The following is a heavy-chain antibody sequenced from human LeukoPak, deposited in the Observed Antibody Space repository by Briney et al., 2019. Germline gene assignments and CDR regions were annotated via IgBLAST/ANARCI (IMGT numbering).Heavy chain of an antibody. J-gene: IGHJ4*02. D-gene: IGHD5-18*01. Sequence: GGSLRLSCAASGFTFDDYAMHWVRQAPGKGLEWVSGISWNSGSIGYADSVKGRFTISRDNAKNSPYLQMNSLRAEDTALYYCAKSVDTAMVSLLYYFDYWGQGALVTVSS. CDR1: GFTFDDYA. V-gene: IGHV3-9*01. CDR2: ISWNSGSI. CDR3: AKSVDTAMVSLLYYFDY.